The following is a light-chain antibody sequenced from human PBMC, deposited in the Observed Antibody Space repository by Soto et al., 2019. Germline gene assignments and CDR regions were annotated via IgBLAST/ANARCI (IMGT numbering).Light chain of an antibody. Sequence: EIVMAQAPATLSVSPGERATVSCRSSQSVSSNLAWYQQKPGQAPRLLIYGASSRATGIPDRFSGSGSGTDFTLTISRLEPEDFAVYYCQQYDDWLRLTFGGGTKVDIK. CDR3: QQYDDWLRLT. V-gene: IGKV3D-15*01. CDR1: QSVSSN. J-gene: IGKJ4*01. CDR2: GAS.